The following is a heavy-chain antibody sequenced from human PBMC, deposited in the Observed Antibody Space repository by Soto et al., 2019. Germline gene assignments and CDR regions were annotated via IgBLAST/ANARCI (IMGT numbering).Heavy chain of an antibody. D-gene: IGHD4-17*01. J-gene: IGHJ3*02. CDR2: IYYSGST. V-gene: IGHV4-28*01. CDR3: ARKNGVLDAFDI. Sequence: QVQLQESGPGLVKPSDTLSHTCAVSGYSISSSNWWGWLRQPPGKGLEWIGYIYYSGSTYYNPSLKSRVTMSVDTSKNQFSLKLSSVTAADTAVYYCARKNGVLDAFDIWGQGTMVTVSS. CDR1: GYSISSSNW.